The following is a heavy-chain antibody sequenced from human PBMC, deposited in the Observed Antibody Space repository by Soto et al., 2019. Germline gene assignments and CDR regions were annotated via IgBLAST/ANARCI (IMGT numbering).Heavy chain of an antibody. CDR2: ISSSSSTI. CDR1: GFTFSSYS. J-gene: IGHJ6*02. CDR3: ARDDSITIFGVVITPHYYYYYGMDV. V-gene: IGHV3-48*02. D-gene: IGHD3-3*01. Sequence: HPGGSLRRSCAASGFTFSSYSMNWVRQAPGKGLEWVSYISSSSSTIYYADSVKGRFTISRDNAKNSLYLQMNSLRDEDTAVYYCARDDSITIFGVVITPHYYYYYGMDVWGQGTTVTVSS.